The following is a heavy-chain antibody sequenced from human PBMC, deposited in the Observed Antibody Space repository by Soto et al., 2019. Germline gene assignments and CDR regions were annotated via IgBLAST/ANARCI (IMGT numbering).Heavy chain of an antibody. V-gene: IGHV1-3*01. CDR2: INAGNGNT. J-gene: IGHJ6*02. CDR1: GYTFTSYA. D-gene: IGHD6-13*01. Sequence: ASVKVSSKASGYTFTSYAMHWVRQAPGQRLEWMGWINAGNGNTKYSQKFQGRVTITRDTSASTAYMELSSLRSEDTAVYYCARDIYPILYSTYGMDVWGQGTTVTVSS. CDR3: ARDIYPILYSTYGMDV.